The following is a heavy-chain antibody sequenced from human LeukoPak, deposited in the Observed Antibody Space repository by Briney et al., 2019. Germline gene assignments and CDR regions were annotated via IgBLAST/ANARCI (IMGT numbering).Heavy chain of an antibody. V-gene: IGHV3-23*01. CDR1: GFTFSSFG. J-gene: IGHJ4*02. CDR3: AKLYGSGSYYNYYFDY. D-gene: IGHD3-10*01. Sequence: GGSLRLSCAASGFTFSSFGMSWVRQAPGKGLEWVSVISGTGGSTYYADSVKGRFTISRDNSKNTLYLQMNSLRAEDTALYYCAKLYGSGSYYNYYFDYWGQGILVTVSS. CDR2: ISGTGGST.